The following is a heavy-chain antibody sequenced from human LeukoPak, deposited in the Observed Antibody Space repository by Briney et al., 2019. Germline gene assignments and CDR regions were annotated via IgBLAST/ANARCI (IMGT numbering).Heavy chain of an antibody. V-gene: IGHV4-34*01. CDR1: GGSFSGYY. D-gene: IGHD6-19*01. J-gene: IGHJ4*02. Sequence: SETLSLTCAVYGGSFSGYYWSWIRQPPGKGLEWIGEINHSGSTNYNPSLKSRVTISVDTSKNRFSLKLSSVTAADTAVYYCATASQWLVQDFDYWGQGTLVTVSS. CDR2: INHSGST. CDR3: ATASQWLVQDFDY.